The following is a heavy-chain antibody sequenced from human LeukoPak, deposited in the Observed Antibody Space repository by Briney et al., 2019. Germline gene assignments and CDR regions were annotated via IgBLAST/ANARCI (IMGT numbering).Heavy chain of an antibody. CDR2: MNPNSGNT. Sequence: RASVKVSCKASGYTFTSYDIHWVRQATGQGLEWMGWMNPNSGNTGYAQKFQGRVTMTRNTSISTAYMELSSLRSEDTAVYYCARVATYYDFWSGYYKLGAFDIWGQGTMVTVSS. CDR1: GYTFTSYD. V-gene: IGHV1-8*01. J-gene: IGHJ3*02. D-gene: IGHD3-3*01. CDR3: ARVATYYDFWSGYYKLGAFDI.